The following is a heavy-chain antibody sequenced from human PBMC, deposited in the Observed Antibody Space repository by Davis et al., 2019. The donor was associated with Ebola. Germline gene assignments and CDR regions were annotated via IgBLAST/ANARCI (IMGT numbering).Heavy chain of an antibody. Sequence: GESLKISCAASGFNFNNYAMNWVRQAPGKGLEWVSSISGSGANTFQVDSVKGRFAISRDNSKNTLYLQLNSLRAEDTAVYYCAKSFATTVTTVTPLDYWGQGTLVTVSS. D-gene: IGHD4-17*01. CDR2: ISGSGANT. CDR1: GFNFNNYA. V-gene: IGHV3-23*01. CDR3: AKSFATTVTTVTPLDY. J-gene: IGHJ4*02.